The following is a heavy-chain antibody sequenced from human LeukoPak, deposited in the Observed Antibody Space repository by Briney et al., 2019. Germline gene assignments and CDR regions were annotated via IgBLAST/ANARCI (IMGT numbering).Heavy chain of an antibody. V-gene: IGHV1-46*01. D-gene: IGHD2-2*02. CDR3: ARGRGFPIYYFDY. CDR1: GHIFTVDS. Sequence: ASVKVSCTASGHIFTVDSIHWVRQAPGQGLEWMGIINPSGGSTSYAQKFQGRVTMTRDTSTSTVYMELSSLRSEDTAVYYCARGRGFPIYYFDYWGQGTLVTVSS. CDR2: INPSGGST. J-gene: IGHJ4*02.